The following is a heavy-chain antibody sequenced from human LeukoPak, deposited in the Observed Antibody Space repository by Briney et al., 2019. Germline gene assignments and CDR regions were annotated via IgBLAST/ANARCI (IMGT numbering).Heavy chain of an antibody. J-gene: IGHJ4*02. CDR2: INTDGSST. D-gene: IGHD1-26*01. CDR1: GFTFSRYW. CDR3: ARGDGIRGAVEDH. V-gene: IGHV3-74*01. Sequence: GGSLRLSCAASGFTFSRYWMHWVRQTPGKGLVWVSRINTDGSSTTYADSVKGRFTISRDNAKNTLYLQMNSLRAEDTAFYYCARGDGIRGAVEDHRGQGTLVTVSS.